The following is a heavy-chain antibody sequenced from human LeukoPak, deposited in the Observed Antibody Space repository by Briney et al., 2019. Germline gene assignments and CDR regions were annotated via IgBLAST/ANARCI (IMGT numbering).Heavy chain of an antibody. V-gene: IGHV4-61*01. CDR1: GGSVSSSNYY. J-gene: IGHJ4*02. D-gene: IGHD3-10*01. CDR3: ARERGKDRNFDY. Sequence: PSETLSLTCTVSGGSVSSSNYYWSWVRQPPGKGLEWIGYIYYSGSTNYNPSLKSRVTISVDTSKNQFSLKLSSVTAADTAVYYCARERGKDRNFDYWGQGTLVTVSS. CDR2: IYYSGST.